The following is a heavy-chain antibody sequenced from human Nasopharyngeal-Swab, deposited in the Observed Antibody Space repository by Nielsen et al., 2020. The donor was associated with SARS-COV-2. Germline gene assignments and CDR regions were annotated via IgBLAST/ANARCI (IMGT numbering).Heavy chain of an antibody. CDR3: ARSCRVVTAIRFAFDI. Sequence: WTRQPPGKGLEWIGEINHSGSTNYNPSLKSRVTISVDTSKNQFSLKLSSVTAADTAVYYCARSCRVVTAIRFAFDIWGQGTMVTVSS. V-gene: IGHV4-34*01. D-gene: IGHD2-21*02. CDR2: INHSGST. J-gene: IGHJ3*02.